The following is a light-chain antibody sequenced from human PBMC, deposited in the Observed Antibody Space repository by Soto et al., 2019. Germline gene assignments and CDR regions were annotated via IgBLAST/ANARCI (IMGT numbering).Light chain of an antibody. V-gene: IGKV1-39*01. CDR2: AAS. J-gene: IGKJ1*01. CDR3: QQSYSIPWT. Sequence: DIPMTQSPSSLSASVGDRVTITCRASQSISGYLNWYQQIPGKAPKLLIYAASTFPSGVPSRFSGSGSGTDFTLTISSLQSEDVATYYCQQSYSIPWTFGQGTKVEIK. CDR1: QSISGY.